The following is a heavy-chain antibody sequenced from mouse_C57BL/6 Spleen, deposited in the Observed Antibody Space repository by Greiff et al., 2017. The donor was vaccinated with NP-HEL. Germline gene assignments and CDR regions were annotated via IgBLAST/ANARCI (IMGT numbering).Heavy chain of an antibody. CDR3: ARSDYGSSYGYFDV. CDR1: GYAFTNYL. Sequence: VKLQESGAELVRPGTSVKVSCKASGYAFTNYLIEWVKQRPGQGLEWIGVINPGSGGTNYNEKFKGKATLTADKSSSTAYMQLSSLTSEDSAVYFCARSDYGSSYGYFDVWGTGTTVTVSS. CDR2: INPGSGGT. J-gene: IGHJ1*03. D-gene: IGHD1-1*01. V-gene: IGHV1-54*01.